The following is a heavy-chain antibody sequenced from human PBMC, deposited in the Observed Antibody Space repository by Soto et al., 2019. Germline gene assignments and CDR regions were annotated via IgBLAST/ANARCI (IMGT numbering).Heavy chain of an antibody. Sequence: QVQLQESGPGLVKPSQTLSLTCTVSGGSISDGAYYWSWIRQPPGKGLEWIGHIYNSGNTYNNPSLRSRLTISLDTSKRQFSLNLTSVTAADTAVYYCASGLSGDKVDQWGQGTLVTVSS. D-gene: IGHD2-21*01. V-gene: IGHV4-30-4*01. CDR3: ASGLSGDKVDQ. CDR2: IYNSGNT. J-gene: IGHJ4*02. CDR1: GGSISDGAYY.